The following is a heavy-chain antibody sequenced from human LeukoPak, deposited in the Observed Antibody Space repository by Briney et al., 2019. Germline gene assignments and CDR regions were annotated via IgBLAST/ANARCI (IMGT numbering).Heavy chain of an antibody. CDR1: GGSISSYY. CDR2: IYYSGST. CDR3: ARAEPAPTYYYDSSGYYRAFDV. Sequence: SETLSLTCTVSGGSISSYYWSWIRQPPGKGLEWIGYIYYSGSTNYNPSLKSRVTISVDTSKNQFSLKLSSVTAADTAVYYCARAEPAPTYYYDSSGYYRAFDVWGQGTMVTVSS. J-gene: IGHJ3*01. V-gene: IGHV4-59*12. D-gene: IGHD3-22*01.